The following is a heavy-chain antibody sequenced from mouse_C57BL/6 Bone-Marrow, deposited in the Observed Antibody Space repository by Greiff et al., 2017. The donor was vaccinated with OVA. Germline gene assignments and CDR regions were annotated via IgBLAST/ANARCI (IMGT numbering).Heavy chain of an antibody. CDR1: GYTFTSYW. D-gene: IGHD3-2*02. J-gene: IGHJ3*01. CDR3: ARGQLRLRGFAY. Sequence: VQLQQPGAELVMPGASVKLSCKASGYTFTSYWMHWVKQRPGQGLEWIGEIDPSDSYTNYNQKFKGKSTLTVDKSSSTAYMQLSSLTSEDSAVYYCARGQLRLRGFAYWGQGTLVTVSA. CDR2: IDPSDSYT. V-gene: IGHV1-69*01.